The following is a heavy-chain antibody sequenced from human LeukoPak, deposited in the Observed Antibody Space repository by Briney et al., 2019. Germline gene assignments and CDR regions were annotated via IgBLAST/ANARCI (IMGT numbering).Heavy chain of an antibody. CDR1: GGSISSSNW. J-gene: IGHJ3*02. D-gene: IGHD3-9*01. CDR2: IYHSGST. V-gene: IGHV4-4*02. CDR3: ARDRAYDILTGYYVDAFDI. Sequence: SGTLSLTCAVSGGSISSSNWWSWVRQPPGKGLEWIGEIYHSGSTNYNPSLKSRVTISVDKSKNQFSLKLSSVTAADTAVYYCARDRAYDILTGYYVDAFDIWGQGTMVTVSS.